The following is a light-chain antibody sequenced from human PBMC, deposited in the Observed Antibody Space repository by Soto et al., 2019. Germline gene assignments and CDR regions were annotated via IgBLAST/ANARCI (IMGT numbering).Light chain of an antibody. CDR3: SSYAVTNIFV. V-gene: IGLV2-8*01. J-gene: IGLJ1*01. CDR2: GVS. CDR1: SSDVGGYNY. Sequence: QSVLTQPPSASGSPGQSVTISCTGTSSDVGGYNYVSWYQQHPGKAPKVIIYGVSKRPSGVPDRFSGSKSGSTASLTVSGLQAEDEADYYCSSYAVTNIFVFGTGTKVT.